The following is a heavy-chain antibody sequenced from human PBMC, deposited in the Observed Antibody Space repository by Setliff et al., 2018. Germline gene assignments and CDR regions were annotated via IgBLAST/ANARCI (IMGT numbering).Heavy chain of an antibody. Sequence: PSVTLSLTCNVSGVSISSYYWSWIRQPPGKGLECIGYIQKSGSANYNPSLMSRVTISVDTSRNQFSLKLRSVTAADTAVYYCARLSWDGLRYYGLDVWGQGATVTVSS. J-gene: IGHJ6*02. V-gene: IGHV4-59*01. CDR2: IQKSGSA. CDR1: GVSISSYY. D-gene: IGHD3-10*01. CDR3: ARLSWDGLRYYGLDV.